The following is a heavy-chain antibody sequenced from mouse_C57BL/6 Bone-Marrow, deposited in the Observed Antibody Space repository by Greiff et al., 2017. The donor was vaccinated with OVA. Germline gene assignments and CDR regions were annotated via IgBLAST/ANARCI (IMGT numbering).Heavy chain of an antibody. V-gene: IGHV14-4*01. CDR1: GFNFKDDY. CDR2: IDPENGDT. CDR3: TAYGNLDY. D-gene: IGHD2-1*01. J-gene: IGHJ2*01. Sequence: VQLQQSGAELVRPGASVKLSCTASGFNFKDDYMHWVKQRPEQGLEWIGWIDPENGDTEYASKFQGKATITADTSSNTAYLQLSSLTSEDTAVYYCTAYGNLDYWGQGTTLTVSS.